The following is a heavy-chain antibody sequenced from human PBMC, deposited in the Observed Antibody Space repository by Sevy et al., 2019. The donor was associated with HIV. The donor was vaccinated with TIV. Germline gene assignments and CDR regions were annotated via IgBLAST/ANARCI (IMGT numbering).Heavy chain of an antibody. CDR1: GFTFSSYW. CDR2: IKQDMSEK. V-gene: IGHV3-7*01. D-gene: IGHD6-19*01. Sequence: GGSLRLSCAASGFTFSSYWMTWVRQAPGKGLEWVANIKQDMSEKYYADSVKGRFTISRDNARNSLYLQMESLRAEDTAVYYCARDTGGWSSWGQGTLVTVSS. J-gene: IGHJ4*02. CDR3: ARDTGGWSS.